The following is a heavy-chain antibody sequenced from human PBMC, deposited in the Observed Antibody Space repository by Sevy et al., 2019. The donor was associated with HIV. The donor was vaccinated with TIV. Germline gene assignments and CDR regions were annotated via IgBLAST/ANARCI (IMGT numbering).Heavy chain of an antibody. V-gene: IGHV2-5*01. J-gene: IGHJ3*02. Sequence: SGPTLVKPTQTLTLTCTFSGFSLTTSGLGVGWIRQPPGKSLEWLALIYWNDDKRSSPSLKSRLTLTKDTSKNQVVLKMTNMDPVETATYYCAHTSYYDSRETPYDAFDIWGQGTTVTVSS. CDR2: IYWNDDK. D-gene: IGHD3-22*01. CDR1: GFSLTTSGLG. CDR3: AHTSYYDSRETPYDAFDI.